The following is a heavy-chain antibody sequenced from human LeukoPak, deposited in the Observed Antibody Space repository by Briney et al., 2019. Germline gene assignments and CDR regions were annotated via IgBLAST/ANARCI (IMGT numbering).Heavy chain of an antibody. CDR3: ARGAAAGNYEYFQH. CDR2: IYHDGST. CDR1: GGSISSNNW. J-gene: IGHJ1*01. V-gene: IGHV4-4*02. D-gene: IGHD6-13*01. Sequence: PSETLSLTCAVSGGSISSNNWWIWVRQSPEKGLEWIGEIYHDGSTNYNPSLKSRVTISMDKSKNQLSLKPNFVTAADTAVYYCARGAAAGNYEYFQHWGQGTLVTVSS.